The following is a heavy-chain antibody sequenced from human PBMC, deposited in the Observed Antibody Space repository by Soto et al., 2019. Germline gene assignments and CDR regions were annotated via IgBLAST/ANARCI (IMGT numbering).Heavy chain of an antibody. D-gene: IGHD5-12*01. CDR1: GFTFSSYA. V-gene: IGHV3-23*01. Sequence: GGSLRLSCAAFGFTFSSYAMSWVRQAPGKGLEWVSAISGSGGSTYYADSVKGRFIISRDNSKNTLFLHLNSLRAEDTAFYYCAVNSGYDYYFAYWGQGTLVTVSS. CDR3: AVNSGYDYYFAY. CDR2: ISGSGGST. J-gene: IGHJ4*02.